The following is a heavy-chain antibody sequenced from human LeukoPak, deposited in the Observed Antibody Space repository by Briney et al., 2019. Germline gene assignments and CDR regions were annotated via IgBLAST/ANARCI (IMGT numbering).Heavy chain of an antibody. Sequence: ASVKVSCKASGYTFTAYYMHWVRQAPGQGLEWMGWIKPKSGGTSYAQNFQGRVTMTWDTSISTAYMELSTLRSDDTAVYYCAIFSKQLAGDPYYFDYWGQGTLVTVSS. V-gene: IGHV1-2*02. CDR3: AIFSKQLAGDPYYFDY. CDR1: GYTFTAYY. J-gene: IGHJ4*02. CDR2: IKPKSGGT. D-gene: IGHD6-13*01.